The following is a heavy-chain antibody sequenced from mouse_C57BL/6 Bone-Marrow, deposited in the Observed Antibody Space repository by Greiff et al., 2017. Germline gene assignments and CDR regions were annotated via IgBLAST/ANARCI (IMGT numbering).Heavy chain of an antibody. D-gene: IGHD3-2*02. CDR3: ARGSSGYAWFAY. V-gene: IGHV1-64*01. CDR2: IHPNSGST. J-gene: IGHJ3*01. CDR1: GYTFTSYW. Sequence: QVQLQQPGAELVKPGASVKLSCKASGYTFTSYWMHWVKQRPGQGIEWIGMIHPNSGSTNYNEKFKSKATLTVDKSSSTAYMQLSSLTSEDSAVYYCARGSSGYAWFAYWGQGTLVTVSA.